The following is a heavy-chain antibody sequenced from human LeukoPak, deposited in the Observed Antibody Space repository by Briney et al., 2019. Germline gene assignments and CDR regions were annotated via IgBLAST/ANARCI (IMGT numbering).Heavy chain of an antibody. Sequence: GGSLRLSCAASGFTFSSYSMNWVRQAPGKGLEWVSSISSSSSYIYYADSLKGRFTISRDNAKNSLYLQMNSLRAEDTAVYYCARGPRYFDWLLSYYYMDVWGKGTTVTVSS. D-gene: IGHD3-9*01. CDR2: ISSSSSYI. J-gene: IGHJ6*03. CDR1: GFTFSSYS. V-gene: IGHV3-21*01. CDR3: ARGPRYFDWLLSYYYMDV.